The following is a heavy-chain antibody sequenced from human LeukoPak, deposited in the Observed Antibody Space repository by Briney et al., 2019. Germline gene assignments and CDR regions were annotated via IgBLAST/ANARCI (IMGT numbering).Heavy chain of an antibody. D-gene: IGHD2-15*01. CDR3: ARGSGGRSTTLGMDV. V-gene: IGHV4-34*01. J-gene: IGHJ6*02. CDR1: GGSFSGYY. CDR2: INHSGST. Sequence: SETLSLTCAVYGGSFSGYYWSWIRQPPGKGLEWIGEINHSGSTNYNPSLKSRVTISVDTSKNQFSLKLSSVTAPDTAVYYCARGSGGRSTTLGMDVWGQGTTVTVSS.